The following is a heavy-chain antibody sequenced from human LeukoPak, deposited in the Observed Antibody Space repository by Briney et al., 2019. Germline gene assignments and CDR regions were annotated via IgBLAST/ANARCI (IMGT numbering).Heavy chain of an antibody. Sequence: GGSLRLSCTASGFTFGDYAMTWVRQAPGKGLEWVGFIRSKVYGGTPEYAASVKGRFTISRDDSKGIAYLQMNSLRAEDTAVYYCAKQITFGGVIGKPPCDYWGQGTLVTVSS. J-gene: IGHJ4*02. V-gene: IGHV3-49*04. CDR1: GFTFGDYA. D-gene: IGHD3-16*02. CDR2: IRSKVYGGTP. CDR3: AKQITFGGVIGKPPCDY.